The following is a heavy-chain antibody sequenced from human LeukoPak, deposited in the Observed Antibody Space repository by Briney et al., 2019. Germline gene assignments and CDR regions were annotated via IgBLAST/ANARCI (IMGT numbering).Heavy chain of an antibody. J-gene: IGHJ5*02. CDR3: ARGRRITIFGVVNNWFDP. Sequence: GSLRLSCAASGFTFSDYYMSWIRQAPGKGLEWIGEINHSGSTNYNPSLKSRVTISVDTSKNQFSLKLSSVTAADTAVYYCARGRRITIFGVVNNWFDPWGQGTLVTVSS. D-gene: IGHD3-3*01. CDR1: GFTFSDYY. V-gene: IGHV4-34*01. CDR2: INHSGST.